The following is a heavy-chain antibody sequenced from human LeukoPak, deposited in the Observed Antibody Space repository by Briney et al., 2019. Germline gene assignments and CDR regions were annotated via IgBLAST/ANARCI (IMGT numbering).Heavy chain of an antibody. V-gene: IGHV4-34*01. D-gene: IGHD7-27*01. CDR1: GGSFSGYY. CDR3: ARTGEAGGDY. J-gene: IGHJ4*02. CDR2: INHSGST. Sequence: SETLSLTCAVHGGSFSGYYWSWIRQPPGEGLEWMGEINHSGSTNYNPSLKSRVTISVDTSKNQFSLKLSSVTAADTAVYYCARTGEAGGDYWGQGTLVTVSS.